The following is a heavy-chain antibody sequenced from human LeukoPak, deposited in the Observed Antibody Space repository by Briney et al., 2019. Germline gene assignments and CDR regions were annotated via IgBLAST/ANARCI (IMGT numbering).Heavy chain of an antibody. CDR3: MSDFYDSSGLDAFDI. V-gene: IGHV1-18*01. D-gene: IGHD3-22*01. J-gene: IGHJ3*02. Sequence: GASVKVSCKASGYTFTSYGISWARQAPRQGLEWMGWISAYNGNTNYAQKLQGRVTMTTDTSTSTAYMELRSLRSDDTAVYYCMSDFYDSSGLDAFDIWGQGTMVTVSS. CDR2: ISAYNGNT. CDR1: GYTFTSYG.